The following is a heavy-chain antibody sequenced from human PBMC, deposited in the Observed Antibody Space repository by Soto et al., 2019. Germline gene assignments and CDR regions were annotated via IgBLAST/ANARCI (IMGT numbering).Heavy chain of an antibody. D-gene: IGHD1-26*01. J-gene: IGHJ6*02. CDR2: ISGSGANT. CDR3: AKAGGSRPLADSGMDV. V-gene: IGHV3-23*01. Sequence: GGSLRLSCAASGFTFSTFAMSWVRQAPGKGLECVSGISGSGANTYYADSVKGRFTISRDNSKNTVYLQMNSLRAEDTAVYYCAKAGGSRPLADSGMDVWGQGTTVTVSS. CDR1: GFTFSTFA.